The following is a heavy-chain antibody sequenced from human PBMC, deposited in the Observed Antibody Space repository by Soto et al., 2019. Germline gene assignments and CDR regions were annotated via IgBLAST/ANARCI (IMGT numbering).Heavy chain of an antibody. CDR2: TNNDGSST. V-gene: IGHV3-74*01. CDR3: ARGMQGSRSFGL. CDR1: GYIFSSYW. J-gene: IGHJ2*01. Sequence: EVQLVESGGGLVQPGGSLRLSCEASGYIFSSYWMHWVRQAPGKGLVWVARTNNDGSSTTYADSVKGRFTISRDNAKNTPYLEMSSLKAKDTAVDYCARGMQGSRSFGLWCRGTLVTVS.